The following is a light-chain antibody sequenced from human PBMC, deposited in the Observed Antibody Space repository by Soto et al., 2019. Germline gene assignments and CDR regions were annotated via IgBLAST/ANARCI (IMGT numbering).Light chain of an antibody. J-gene: IGKJ4*01. CDR3: QQSYLTPLT. CDR1: QSISSY. V-gene: IGKV1-39*01. Sequence: DIQMTQSPSSLSTSVGDRVTITCRASQSISSYLNWYQQKPGKAPKLLIYASSSLQSGVPSRFSGSGSGTDFTLTISSLQPEDFATYYCQQSYLTPLTFGGGTKV. CDR2: ASS.